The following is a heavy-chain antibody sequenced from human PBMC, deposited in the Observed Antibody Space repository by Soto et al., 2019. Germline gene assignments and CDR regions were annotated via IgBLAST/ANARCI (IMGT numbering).Heavy chain of an antibody. V-gene: IGHV3-9*01. CDR1: GFTFDDYA. J-gene: IGHJ6*03. CDR3: AKEMRGYSYGRPAYYYYYYYMDX. CDR2: ISWNSGSI. Sequence: SLRLSCAASGFTFDDYAMHWVRQAPGKGLEWVSGISWNSGSIGYADSVKGRFTISRDNAKNSLYLQMNSLRAEDTALYYCAKEMRGYSYGRPAYYYYYYYMDXWGKGTTVTVSS. D-gene: IGHD5-18*01.